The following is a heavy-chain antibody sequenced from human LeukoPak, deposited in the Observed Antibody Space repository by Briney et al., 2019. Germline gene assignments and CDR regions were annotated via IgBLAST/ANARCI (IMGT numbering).Heavy chain of an antibody. CDR3: ARHGGYGGNQKAHFDY. D-gene: IGHD4-23*01. CDR2: INAADSDT. V-gene: IGHV5-51*01. Sequence: HGESLRISCKGSGYSFSSYWIGWVRQMPGKGLEWMGLINAADSDTRYSPSFQGQVLISVDKSISTAYLQWSSLRASDSAMYYCARHGGYGGNQKAHFDYWGRGTLVTVSS. CDR1: GYSFSSYW. J-gene: IGHJ4*02.